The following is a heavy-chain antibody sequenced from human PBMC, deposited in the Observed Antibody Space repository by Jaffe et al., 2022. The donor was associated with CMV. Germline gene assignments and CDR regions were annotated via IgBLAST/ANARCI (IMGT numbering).Heavy chain of an antibody. CDR2: IIPIVDVA. Sequence: QVQLVQSGSEVKKPGSSVTVSCKASGGTFSAYAINWVRQAPAQGLEWMGRIIPIVDVANYAQRFQGRVTITADKSTATAYLELSSLRSEDTAVYYCARGVASTWWFDPWGQGTLVTVTS. D-gene: IGHD3-3*02. CDR1: GGTFSAYA. CDR3: ARGVASTWWFDP. J-gene: IGHJ5*02. V-gene: IGHV1-69*04.